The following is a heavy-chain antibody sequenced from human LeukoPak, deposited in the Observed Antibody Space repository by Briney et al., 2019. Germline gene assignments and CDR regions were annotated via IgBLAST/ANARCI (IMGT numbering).Heavy chain of an antibody. CDR3: AREGVGATDDAFDV. Sequence: SGTLSLTCTVSGASISDYYWNWIRQPPGKGLEWIGYAYYSGSANYNPSLKRRVNISVDTSKHQFSLEVTSVTGADTAVYYCAREGVGATDDAFDVWGPGTLVTVSS. CDR1: GASISDYY. D-gene: IGHD1-26*01. J-gene: IGHJ3*01. V-gene: IGHV4-59*13. CDR2: AYYSGSA.